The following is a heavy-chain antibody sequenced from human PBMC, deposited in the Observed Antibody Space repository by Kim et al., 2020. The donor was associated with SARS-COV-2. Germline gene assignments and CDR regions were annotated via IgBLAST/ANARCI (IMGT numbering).Heavy chain of an antibody. D-gene: IGHD3-22*01. CDR3: ARVAYDSSGYYYLDY. J-gene: IGHJ4*02. Sequence: VSVKSRITIHPDTSKNQFSLQLNSVTPEDTAVYYCARVAYDSSGYYYLDYWGQGTLVTVSS. V-gene: IGHV6-1*01.